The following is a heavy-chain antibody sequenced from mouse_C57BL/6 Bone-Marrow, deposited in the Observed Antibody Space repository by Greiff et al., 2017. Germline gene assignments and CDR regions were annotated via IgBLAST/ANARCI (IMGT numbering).Heavy chain of an antibody. J-gene: IGHJ4*01. CDR1: GYTFTTYP. CDR2: FHPYNDDT. D-gene: IGHD2-5*01. V-gene: IGHV1-47*01. CDR3: ARAFYYSNYGYAMDY. Sequence: VQLKQSGAELVKPGASVKMSCKASGYTFTTYPIEWMKQNHGKSLEWIGNFHPYNDDTKYNEKFKGKATLTVEKSSSTVYLELSRLTSDDSAVYYCARAFYYSNYGYAMDYWGQGTSVTVSS.